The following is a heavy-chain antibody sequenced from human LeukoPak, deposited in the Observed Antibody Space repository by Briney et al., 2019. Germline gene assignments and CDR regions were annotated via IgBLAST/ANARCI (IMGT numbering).Heavy chain of an antibody. CDR3: ARDDRGYHFDY. CDR2: INAGNGNT. Sequence: ASVKVSCTASGYTFTSYAMHWVRQAPGQRLEWMGWINAGNGNTKYSQKFQGRVTITRDTSASTAYMELSSLRSEDTAVYYCARDDRGYHFDYWGQGTLVTVSS. V-gene: IGHV1-3*01. D-gene: IGHD5-12*01. J-gene: IGHJ4*02. CDR1: GYTFTSYA.